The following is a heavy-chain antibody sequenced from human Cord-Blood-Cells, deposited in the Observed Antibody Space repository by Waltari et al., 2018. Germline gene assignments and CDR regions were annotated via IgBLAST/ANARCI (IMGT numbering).Heavy chain of an antibody. CDR3: AIDGSYYDAVDI. CDR1: GYTFTSYD. Sequence: QVQLVQSGAAVKKPGASVMVSCKASGYTFTSYDIKWVRQATGQGLEWMGWMNPNSGNTGYAQKFHGRVTMTRNTSISTAYMELSSLRSEDTAVYYCAIDGSYYDAVDIWGQGTMVTVSS. J-gene: IGHJ3*02. CDR2: MNPNSGNT. V-gene: IGHV1-8*01. D-gene: IGHD1-26*01.